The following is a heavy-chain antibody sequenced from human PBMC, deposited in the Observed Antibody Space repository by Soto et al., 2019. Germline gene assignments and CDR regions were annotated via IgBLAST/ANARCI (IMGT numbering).Heavy chain of an antibody. D-gene: IGHD2-15*01. Sequence: GGSLRLSCEASGFTFSGFDMHWVRQPTGKGLEWVSSIGTAGGTYYAVSVKGRFTISRDNAKNSLSLQMNSLRAGDTAVYFCARGQEVGAHFFDSWGQGTQVTVSS. CDR3: ARGQEVGAHFFDS. V-gene: IGHV3-13*01. J-gene: IGHJ4*02. CDR1: GFTFSGFD. CDR2: IGTAGGT.